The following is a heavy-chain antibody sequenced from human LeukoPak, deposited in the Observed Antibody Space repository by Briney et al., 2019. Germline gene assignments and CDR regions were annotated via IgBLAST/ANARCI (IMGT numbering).Heavy chain of an antibody. Sequence: ASVKVSCKASGYTFTSYYMHWVRQAPGQGLEWMGWISAYNGNTNYAQKLQGRVTMTTDTSTSTAYMELRSLRSDDTAVYYCARDGPFLYSSSWVLPPGYGMDVWGQGTTVTVSS. CDR2: ISAYNGNT. CDR1: GYTFTSYY. J-gene: IGHJ6*02. D-gene: IGHD6-13*01. V-gene: IGHV1-18*04. CDR3: ARDGPFLYSSSWVLPPGYGMDV.